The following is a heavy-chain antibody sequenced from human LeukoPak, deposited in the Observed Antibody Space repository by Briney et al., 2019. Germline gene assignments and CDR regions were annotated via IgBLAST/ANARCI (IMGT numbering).Heavy chain of an antibody. CDR3: AREGRGSGSYYTFWFDP. CDR2: INPNSGGT. J-gene: IGHJ5*02. Sequence: ASVKVSCKASGYTFTCYYMHWVRQAPGQGLEWMGWINPNSGGTNYAQKFQGWVTMTRDTSISTAYMELSRLRSDDTAVYYCAREGRGSGSYYTFWFDPWGQGTLVTVSS. V-gene: IGHV1-2*04. CDR1: GYTFTCYY. D-gene: IGHD3-10*01.